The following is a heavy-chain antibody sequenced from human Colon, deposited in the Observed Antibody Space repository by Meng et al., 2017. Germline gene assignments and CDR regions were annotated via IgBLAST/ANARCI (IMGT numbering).Heavy chain of an antibody. Sequence: QVQWGRSGTEWKKPGASVKVSCKTSGYSFTSLGISWVRQAPGQGLEWMGWISVDNGDTNYAQKLQGRVTMTTDTSTSTAYMELRSLRSDDTAVYYCARTHYVWGNYPLSFDYWGQGTLVTVSS. CDR3: ARTHYVWGNYPLSFDY. V-gene: IGHV1-18*01. D-gene: IGHD3-16*02. CDR2: ISVDNGDT. J-gene: IGHJ4*02. CDR1: GYSFTSLG.